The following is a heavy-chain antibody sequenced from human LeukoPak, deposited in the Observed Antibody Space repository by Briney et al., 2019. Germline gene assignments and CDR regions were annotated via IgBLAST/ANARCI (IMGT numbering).Heavy chain of an antibody. D-gene: IGHD6-19*01. V-gene: IGHV4-59*01. CDR3: ARGTGAVAPLDY. J-gene: IGHJ4*02. Sequence: SETLSLTCTVSGSSISSYYWSWIRQPPGKGLEWIGYIYYSGSTNYNTSLESRVTISVDTSKNQFSLKLSSVTAADTAVYYCARGTGAVAPLDYWGQGTLVTVSS. CDR2: IYYSGST. CDR1: GSSISSYY.